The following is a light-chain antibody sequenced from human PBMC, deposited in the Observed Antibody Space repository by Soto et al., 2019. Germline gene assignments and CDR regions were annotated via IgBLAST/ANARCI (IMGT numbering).Light chain of an antibody. CDR3: QQYNSYSALT. CDR2: KAS. CDR1: QSISSW. Sequence: DIQMTQSPSTLSASVGDRVTITCRASQSISSWLAWYQQKPGKAPKLLIYKASSLESGVPSRFSGSGSGTEFTLTISRLQPDDFATYYCQQYNSYSALTCGGGTKVEIK. V-gene: IGKV1-5*03. J-gene: IGKJ4*01.